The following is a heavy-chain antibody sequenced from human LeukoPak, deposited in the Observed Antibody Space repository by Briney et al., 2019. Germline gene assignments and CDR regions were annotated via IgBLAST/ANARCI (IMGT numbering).Heavy chain of an antibody. Sequence: GGSLRLSCAASGFTFSDYYMSWIRQAPGKGLEWVSYISSSGSTIYYADSVKGRFTISRDNAKNSLYLQMNSLRAEDTAVYYCATHYGSGSLLCLDYWGQGTLVTVSS. J-gene: IGHJ4*02. V-gene: IGHV3-11*04. CDR1: GFTFSDYY. CDR2: ISSSGSTI. D-gene: IGHD3-10*01. CDR3: ATHYGSGSLLCLDY.